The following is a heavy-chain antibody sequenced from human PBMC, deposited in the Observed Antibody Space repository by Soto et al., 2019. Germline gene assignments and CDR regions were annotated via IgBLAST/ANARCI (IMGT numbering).Heavy chain of an antibody. CDR3: ARGQSSLLLDC. CDR1: GGSFSGYY. J-gene: IGHJ4*02. Sequence: SETLSLTSAVYGGSFSGYYWSWIRQPPGKGLEWIGEINHSGSTNYNPSLKSRVTISVDTSKNQFSLKLSSVTAADTAVYYCARGQSSLLLDCWGQGVLVTSPQ. D-gene: IGHD2-8*02. V-gene: IGHV4-34*01. CDR2: INHSGST.